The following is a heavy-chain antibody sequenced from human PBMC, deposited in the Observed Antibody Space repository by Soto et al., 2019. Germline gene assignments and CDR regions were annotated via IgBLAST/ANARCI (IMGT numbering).Heavy chain of an antibody. Sequence: ASVKVSCKASGYSFTDYHIHWVRQAPGQGXEWLGRINPKSGGTSTAQKFQGWVTMTTDTSISTASMELTRLTSDDTAIYYCARGDSTDCSIGVCSFFYNHDMDVWGQGTTVTVSS. CDR3: ARGDSTDCSIGVCSFFYNHDMDV. CDR2: INPKSGGT. D-gene: IGHD2-8*01. CDR1: GYSFTDYH. V-gene: IGHV1-2*04. J-gene: IGHJ6*02.